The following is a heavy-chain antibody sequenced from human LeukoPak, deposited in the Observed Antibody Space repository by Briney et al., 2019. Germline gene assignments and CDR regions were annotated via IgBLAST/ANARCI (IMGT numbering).Heavy chain of an antibody. Sequence: GGSLRLSCAASGFTFSGHGMNWVRQAPGKGLEWVSAISGSGGSTYYADSVKGRFTISRDNSKNTLYLQMNSLRAEDTAVYYCAKIFYYDNSGPGYYFDYWGQGTLVTVSS. J-gene: IGHJ4*02. CDR2: ISGSGGST. CDR1: GFTFSGHG. V-gene: IGHV3-23*01. D-gene: IGHD3-22*01. CDR3: AKIFYYDNSGPGYYFDY.